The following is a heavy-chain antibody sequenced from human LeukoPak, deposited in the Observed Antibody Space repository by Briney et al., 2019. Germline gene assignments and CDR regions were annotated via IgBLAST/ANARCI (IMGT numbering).Heavy chain of an antibody. CDR1: GGSISSYY. D-gene: IGHD6-19*01. Sequence: SETLSLTCTVSGGSISSYYWGWIRQPPGKGLEWIGSIYYSGSTYYNPSLKSRVTISVDTSKNQFSLKLSSVTAADTAVYYCARLWTVAGTSWGQGTLVTVSS. CDR2: IYYSGST. J-gene: IGHJ5*02. V-gene: IGHV4-39*01. CDR3: ARLWTVAGTS.